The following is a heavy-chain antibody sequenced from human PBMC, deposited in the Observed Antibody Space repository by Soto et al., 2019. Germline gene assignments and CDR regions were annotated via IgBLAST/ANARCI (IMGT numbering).Heavy chain of an antibody. J-gene: IGHJ5*02. V-gene: IGHV4-39*01. CDR2: IYYSGST. Sequence: QLQLQESGPGLVKPSETLSLTCTVSGGSISSSSYYWGWIRQPPGKGLEWIGSIYYSGSTYYNPXXKSRFTIPVGXXKXQXXLKMSSVTAADTAVYYCARREDDILTGYYQSWFDPWGQGTLVTVSS. CDR1: GGSISSSSYY. D-gene: IGHD3-9*01. CDR3: ARREDDILTGYYQSWFDP.